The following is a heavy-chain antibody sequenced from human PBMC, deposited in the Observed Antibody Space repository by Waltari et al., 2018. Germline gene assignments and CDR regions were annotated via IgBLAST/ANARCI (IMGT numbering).Heavy chain of an antibody. CDR2: IKGDGREK. Sequence: EVQVVESGGGLVQPGGSLRLSCATSGFSFSSYWMNWVRQAPGKGLEWVAIIKGDGREKHYVDSVKGRFTISRDNARNSLFLQMNSLRAEDTAVYFCARGRGYIIDYWGQGSLVTVSS. CDR3: ARGRGYIIDY. J-gene: IGHJ4*02. D-gene: IGHD3-22*01. CDR1: GFSFSSYW. V-gene: IGHV3-7*01.